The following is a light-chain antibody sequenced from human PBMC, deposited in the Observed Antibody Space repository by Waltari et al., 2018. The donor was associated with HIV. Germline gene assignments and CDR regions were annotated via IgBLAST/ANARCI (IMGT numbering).Light chain of an antibody. CDR2: RNN. CDR1: SNNAGYQG. CDR3: CAWDSSLNGWI. V-gene: IGLV10-54*01. J-gene: IGLJ3*02. Sequence: QPGLTQPPSMSTGLGQTATVTCTGDSNNAGYQGVACVQHRRGHPPKLLSHRNNNRPSGISDRFSAFRSRDTGFLTISGLQSQDEADYFCCAWDSSLNGWIFGGGTHLT.